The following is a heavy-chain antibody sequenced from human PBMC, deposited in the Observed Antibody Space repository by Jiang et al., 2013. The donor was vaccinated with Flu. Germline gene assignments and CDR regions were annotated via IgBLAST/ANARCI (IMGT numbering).Heavy chain of an antibody. CDR3: ARTRTQIAAAAFDAFDI. V-gene: IGHV4-4*02. Sequence: GPGLVKPSGTLSLTCAVSGGSISSSNWWSWVRQPPGKGLEWIGEIYHSGSTNYNPSLKSRVTISVDKSKNQFSLKLSSVTAADTAVYYCARTRTQIAAAAFDAFDIWGQGTMVTVSS. D-gene: IGHD6-13*01. CDR2: IYHSGST. J-gene: IGHJ3*02. CDR1: GGSISSSNW.